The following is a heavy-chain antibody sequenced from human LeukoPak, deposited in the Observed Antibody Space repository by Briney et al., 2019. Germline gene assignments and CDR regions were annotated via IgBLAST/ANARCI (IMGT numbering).Heavy chain of an antibody. CDR1: GFTFSSYA. Sequence: GGSLRLSCAASGFTFSSYAMSWVRQAPGKGLEWVSAISGSGGSTYYADSVKGRFTISRDNSKNSLYLQMNSLRAEDTAVYYCARDQRYSSGWYDGDYWGQGTPVTVSS. CDR3: ARDQRYSSGWYDGDY. V-gene: IGHV3-23*01. D-gene: IGHD6-19*01. CDR2: ISGSGGST. J-gene: IGHJ4*02.